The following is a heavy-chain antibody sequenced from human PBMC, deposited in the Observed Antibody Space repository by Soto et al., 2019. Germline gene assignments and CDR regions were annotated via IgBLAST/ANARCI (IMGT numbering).Heavy chain of an antibody. CDR1: GFTFSSYA. Sequence: QVHLVESGGGVVQPGGSLRLSCAASGFTFSSYAIHWVLQAPGKGLEWVSVISFDGNNKYDTDSVKGRFTIARDNSKNTVYLEMNSLRPEDTAVYSCARGGGYCRPNCNGTDYWGQGTMVTVS. CDR2: ISFDGNNK. V-gene: IGHV3-30*10. CDR3: ARGGGYCRPNCNGTDY. J-gene: IGHJ4*02. D-gene: IGHD1-1*01.